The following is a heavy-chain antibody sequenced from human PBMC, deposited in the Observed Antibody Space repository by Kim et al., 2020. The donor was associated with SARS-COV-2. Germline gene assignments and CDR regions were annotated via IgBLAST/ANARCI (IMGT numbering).Heavy chain of an antibody. J-gene: IGHJ5*02. V-gene: IGHV1-3*01. Sequence: ASVKVSCKASGYTFTSYAMHWVRQAPGQRLEWMGWINAGNGNTKYSQKFQGRVTITRDTSASTAYMELSSLRSEDTAVYYCARARYYGSGSYRGWFDPWGQGTLVTVSS. D-gene: IGHD3-10*01. CDR3: ARARYYGSGSYRGWFDP. CDR1: GYTFTSYA. CDR2: INAGNGNT.